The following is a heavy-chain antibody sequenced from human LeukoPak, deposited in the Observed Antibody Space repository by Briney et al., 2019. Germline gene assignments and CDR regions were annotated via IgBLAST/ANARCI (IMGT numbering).Heavy chain of an antibody. CDR1: GFTVSIYA. CDR3: AKHDDGYYYYGMDV. V-gene: IGHV3-23*01. CDR2: ISGSGGST. J-gene: IGHJ6*02. Sequence: SLRLSCAASGFTVSIYAMSWVRQAPAKGLEWVSAISGSGGSTYYADSVKGRFTISRDKSKNTLYLQMNGLRVEDTAVYCCAKHDDGYYYYGMDVWGQGPTVTVSS. D-gene: IGHD3-3*01.